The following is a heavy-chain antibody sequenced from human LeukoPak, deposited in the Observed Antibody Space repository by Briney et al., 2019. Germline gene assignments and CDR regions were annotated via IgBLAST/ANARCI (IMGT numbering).Heavy chain of an antibody. CDR2: IKQDGSEK. Sequence: PGGSLRLSCAASGFTFSSYWMSWVRQAPGKGLEWVANIKQDGSEKYYVDSVKGRFTISRDNAKNSLYLQMNSLRAEDTAVYYCARERAGGQQLNYYYYYYMDVWGKGTTVTVSS. V-gene: IGHV3-7*01. D-gene: IGHD6-13*01. CDR1: GFTFSSYW. J-gene: IGHJ6*03. CDR3: ARERAGGQQLNYYYYYYMDV.